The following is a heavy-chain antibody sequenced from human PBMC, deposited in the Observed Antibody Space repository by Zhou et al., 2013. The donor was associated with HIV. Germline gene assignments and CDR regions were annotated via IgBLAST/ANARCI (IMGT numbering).Heavy chain of an antibody. CDR2: MNPNSGNT. J-gene: IGHJ4*02. V-gene: IGHV1-8*03. CDR3: ARGLGYCSSTSCYSYFDY. D-gene: IGHD2-2*02. Sequence: QVQLVQSGAEVKKPGASVKVSCKASGYTFTSYDINWVRQATGQGLEWMGWMNPNSGNTGYAQKFQGRVTITRNTSISTAYMELSSLRSEDTAVYYCARGLGYCSSTSCYSYFDYWGQGTLVTVSS. CDR1: GYTFTSYD.